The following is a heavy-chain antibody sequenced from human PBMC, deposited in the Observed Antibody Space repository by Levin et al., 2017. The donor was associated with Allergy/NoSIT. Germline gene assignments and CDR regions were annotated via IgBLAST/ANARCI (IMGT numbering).Heavy chain of an antibody. CDR1: GFTFGDYA. J-gene: IGHJ3*02. D-gene: IGHD3-3*01. V-gene: IGHV3-49*04. CDR2: IRSKAYGGTT. CDR3: TRDLLRFLEWPNDAFDI. Sequence: GGSLRLSCTASGFTFGDYAMSWVRQAPGKGLEWVGFIRSKAYGGTTEYAASVKGRFTISRDDSKSIAYLQMNSLKTEDTAVYYCTRDLLRFLEWPNDAFDIWGQGTMVTVSS.